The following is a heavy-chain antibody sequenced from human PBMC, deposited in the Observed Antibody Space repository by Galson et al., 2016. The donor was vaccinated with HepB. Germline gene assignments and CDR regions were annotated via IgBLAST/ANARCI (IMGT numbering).Heavy chain of an antibody. CDR1: GYTFTSYD. CDR2: ANPHTGKI. CDR3: ARAAYADYFYGMDV. D-gene: IGHD2-21*01. Sequence: SVKVSCKASGYTFTSYDINWVRQTTGQGLEWMGWANPHTGKIGYAQKFQDRVVMTMNTSTTTAYMELRSLRSEDTAVYYCARAAYADYFYGMDVWGQGTTVTVS. V-gene: IGHV1-8*01. J-gene: IGHJ6*02.